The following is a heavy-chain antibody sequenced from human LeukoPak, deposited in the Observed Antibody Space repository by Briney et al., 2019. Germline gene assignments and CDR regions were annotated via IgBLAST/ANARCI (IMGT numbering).Heavy chain of an antibody. D-gene: IGHD2-21*01. J-gene: IGHJ3*02. CDR2: INPNSGGT. CDR1: GYTFTGYY. Sequence: GASVKVSCKASGYTFTGYYIHWVRQVPGQGLEWMGWINPNSGGTNYAQKFQGRVTMTRDTSISTAYMELSRLRSDDTAVYYCARGFQGLDAFDIWGQGTMVTVSS. CDR3: ARGFQGLDAFDI. V-gene: IGHV1-2*02.